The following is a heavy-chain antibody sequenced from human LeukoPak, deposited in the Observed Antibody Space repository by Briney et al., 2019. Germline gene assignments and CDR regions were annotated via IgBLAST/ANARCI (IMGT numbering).Heavy chain of an antibody. Sequence: SETLSLTCTVSGYSISSGYYWGWIRQPPGKGLEWIGSIYHSGSTYYNPSLKSRVTISVDTSKNQFSLKLSSVTAADTAVYYCARHGYSSGWYSWSPHWYFDLWGRGTLVTVSS. CDR3: ARHGYSSGWYSWSPHWYFDL. V-gene: IGHV4-38-2*02. J-gene: IGHJ2*01. CDR2: IYHSGST. D-gene: IGHD6-19*01. CDR1: GYSISSGYY.